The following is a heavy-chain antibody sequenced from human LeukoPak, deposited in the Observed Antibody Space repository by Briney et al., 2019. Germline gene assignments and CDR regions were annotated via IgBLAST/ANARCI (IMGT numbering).Heavy chain of an antibody. J-gene: IGHJ4*02. Sequence: PGGSLRLSCAASGFTFSDYYMSWIRQAPGKGLEWVSYISSSGSTIYYADSVKGRFTISRDNAKNSLYLQMNSLRAEDTAVYYCARVGSYGYVLEYDSSGSLDYWGQGTLVTVSS. CDR1: GFTFSDYY. CDR2: ISSSGSTI. V-gene: IGHV3-11*04. D-gene: IGHD3-22*01. CDR3: ARVGSYGYVLEYDSSGSLDY.